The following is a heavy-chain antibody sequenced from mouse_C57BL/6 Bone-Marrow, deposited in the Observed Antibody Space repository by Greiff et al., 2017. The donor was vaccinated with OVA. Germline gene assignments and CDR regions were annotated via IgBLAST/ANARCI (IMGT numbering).Heavy chain of an antibody. D-gene: IGHD2-1*01. V-gene: IGHV1-75*01. J-gene: IGHJ1*01. CDR1: GYTFTDYY. CDR3: ARGGIYYGNSVWYFDV. Sequence: VKLVESGPELVKPGASVKISCKASGYTFTDYYINWVKQRPGQGLEWIGWIFPGSGSTYYNEKFKGKATLTVDKSSSTAYMLLSSLTSEDSAVYFCARGGIYYGNSVWYFDVWGAGTTVTVSS. CDR2: IFPGSGST.